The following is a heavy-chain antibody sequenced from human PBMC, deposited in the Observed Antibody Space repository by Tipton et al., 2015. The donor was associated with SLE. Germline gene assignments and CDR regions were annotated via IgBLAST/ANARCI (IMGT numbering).Heavy chain of an antibody. CDR3: ARDPGRALHAFDI. Sequence: LRLSCTVSGGSTSSYYWSWIRQPPGKGLEWIGYIYYSGSTNYNPSLKSRVTISVDTSKNQFSLKLSSVTAADTAVYYCARDPGRALHAFDIWGQGTMVTVSS. V-gene: IGHV4-59*01. CDR1: GGSTSSYY. J-gene: IGHJ3*02. D-gene: IGHD5-24*01. CDR2: IYYSGST.